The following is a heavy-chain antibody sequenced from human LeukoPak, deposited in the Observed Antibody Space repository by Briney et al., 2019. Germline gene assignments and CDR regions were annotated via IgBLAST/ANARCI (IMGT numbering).Heavy chain of an antibody. J-gene: IGHJ4*02. CDR1: DDSFSSGSYS. CDR3: ARRGDSGSWNFFDY. D-gene: IGHD6-13*01. V-gene: IGHV4-39*01. Sequence: PSETLSLTWTVSDDSFSSGSYSWAWIRQPPGKGPEWIGTIYYVGSTYYNPSLKSRVTISVDKSKNQFSLKLSSVTAAVTAVYYCARRGDSGSWNFFDYWGQGTPVTVSS. CDR2: IYYVGST.